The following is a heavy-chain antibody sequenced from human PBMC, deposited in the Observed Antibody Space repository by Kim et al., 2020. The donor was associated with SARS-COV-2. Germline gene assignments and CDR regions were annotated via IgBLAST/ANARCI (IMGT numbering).Heavy chain of an antibody. Sequence: SETLSLTCTVSGGSISYYYWSWIRQPPGKGLEWIGYIYYSGSTYYNTSLKSRVTISVDTSKNQFSLKLSSVTAANTAVYYCARGTTSPGKAFDIWGQGTMVTVPS. CDR1: GGSISYYY. D-gene: IGHD4-17*01. CDR3: ARGTTSPGKAFDI. V-gene: IGHV4-59*13. CDR2: IYYSGST. J-gene: IGHJ3*02.